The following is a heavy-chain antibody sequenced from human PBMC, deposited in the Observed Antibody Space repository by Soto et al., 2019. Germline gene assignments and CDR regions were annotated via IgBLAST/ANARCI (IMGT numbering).Heavy chain of an antibody. CDR2: IIPILGIA. CDR3: ANGPRMTTVMPQI. CDR1: GGTFSSYT. J-gene: IGHJ3*02. D-gene: IGHD4-4*01. V-gene: IGHV1-69*02. Sequence: ASVKVSCKASGGTFSSYTISWVRQAPGQGLEWMGRIIPILGIANYAQKFQGRVTITADKSTSTAYMELSSLRSEDTAVYYCANGPRMTTVMPQIWGQGTMVTVSS.